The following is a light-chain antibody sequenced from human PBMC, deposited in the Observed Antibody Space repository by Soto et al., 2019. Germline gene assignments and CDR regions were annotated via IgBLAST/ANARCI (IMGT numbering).Light chain of an antibody. J-gene: IGLJ1*01. V-gene: IGLV3-1*01. CDR3: QTWGTITRV. CDR1: NLGAKY. CDR2: QVK. Sequence: YELTQPPSVSVSPGQTASIPCSGDNLGAKYVSWYQQKPAHSPLLIIYQVKKRPSGIPERYSGSHSGNTATLTISGTQDMDEDDYYCQTWGTITRVFGTGTKVTVL.